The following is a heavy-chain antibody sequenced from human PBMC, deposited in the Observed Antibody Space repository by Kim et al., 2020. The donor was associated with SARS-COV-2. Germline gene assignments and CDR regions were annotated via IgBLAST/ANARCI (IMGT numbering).Heavy chain of an antibody. CDR3: AKRNSDSGTYYSFDY. V-gene: IGHV3-23*01. J-gene: IGHJ4*02. D-gene: IGHD3-10*01. Sequence: YAKGRFTISRDNSKNTLNLQMNSLRAEDTAVYYCAKRNSDSGTYYSFDYWGQGTLVTVSS.